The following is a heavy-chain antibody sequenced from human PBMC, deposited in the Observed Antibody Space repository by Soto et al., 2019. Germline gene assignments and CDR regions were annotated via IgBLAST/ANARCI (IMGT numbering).Heavy chain of an antibody. CDR2: ISGSGGST. Sequence: GGSLRLSCAASGFTFSSYAMSWVRQAPGKGLEWVSAISGSGGSTYYADSVKGRFTISRDNSKNTLYLQMNSLRAEDTAVYYCAKGGSWYSSSWSPFNWFDPWGQGTLVTVSS. J-gene: IGHJ5*02. CDR1: GFTFSSYA. V-gene: IGHV3-23*01. CDR3: AKGGSWYSSSWSPFNWFDP. D-gene: IGHD6-13*01.